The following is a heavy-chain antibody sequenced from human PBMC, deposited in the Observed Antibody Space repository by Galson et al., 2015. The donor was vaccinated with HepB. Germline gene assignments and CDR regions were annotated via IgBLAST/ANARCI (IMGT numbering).Heavy chain of an antibody. V-gene: IGHV3-30*04. D-gene: IGHD3-10*01. CDR1: GFTFSSYA. Sequence: SLRLSCAASGFTFSSYAMHWVRQAPGKGLEWVAVISYDGSNKYYADSVKGRFTISRDNSKNTLYLQMNSLRAEDTAVYYCAKLGDGWFGEGHTRDFDYWGQGTLVTVSS. J-gene: IGHJ4*02. CDR2: ISYDGSNK. CDR3: AKLGDGWFGEGHTRDFDY.